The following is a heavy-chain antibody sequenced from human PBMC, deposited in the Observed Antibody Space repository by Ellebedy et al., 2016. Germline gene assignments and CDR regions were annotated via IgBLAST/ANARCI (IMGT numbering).Heavy chain of an antibody. CDR2: IKSIPDGGTI. J-gene: IGHJ4*02. CDR3: ARMSVTSDY. D-gene: IGHD4-11*01. Sequence: GESLKISXAGSGFTFSNAWMNWVRQAPGKGLEWVGRIKSIPDGGTIDYAAPVKGRFSISRDDSKNMVYLQMNSLKTEDTGVYYCARMSVTSDYWGQGTLVTVSS. CDR1: GFTFSNAW. V-gene: IGHV3-15*01.